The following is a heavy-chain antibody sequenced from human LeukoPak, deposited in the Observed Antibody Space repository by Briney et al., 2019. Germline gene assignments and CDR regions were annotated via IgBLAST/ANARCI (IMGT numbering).Heavy chain of an antibody. CDR3: AREGPGSLVDY. D-gene: IGHD6-13*01. CDR2: IYHSGST. CDR1: GGSISSSNW. Sequence: SGTLSLTCAVSGGSISSSNWWSWVRQPPGKGLEWIGEIYHSGSTNYNPSLKSRVTISVDTSKNQFSLKLSSVTAADTAVYYCAREGPGSLVDYWGQGTLVTVSS. J-gene: IGHJ4*02. V-gene: IGHV4-4*02.